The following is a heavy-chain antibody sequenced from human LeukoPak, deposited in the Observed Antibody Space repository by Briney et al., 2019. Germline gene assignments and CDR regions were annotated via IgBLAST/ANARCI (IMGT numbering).Heavy chain of an antibody. CDR3: AKILPDTVTADY. CDR2: ISSSGSGRTT. CDR1: GFTFSSYE. V-gene: IGHV3-48*03. Sequence: GGSLRLSCAASGFTFSSYEMNWVRQAPGKGLEWVSYISSSGSGRTTYYADSVKGRFTISRDNSKNTLYLQMNSLRAEDTAVYYCAKILPDTVTADYWGQGTLVTVSS. D-gene: IGHD4-11*01. J-gene: IGHJ4*02.